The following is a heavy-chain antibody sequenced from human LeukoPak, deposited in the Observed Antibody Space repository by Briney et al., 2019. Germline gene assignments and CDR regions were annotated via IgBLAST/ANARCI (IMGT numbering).Heavy chain of an antibody. V-gene: IGHV3-30*18. CDR2: ISYDGSNK. Sequence: GGSLRLSCAASGFTFSSYGMHWVRQAPGKGLEWVAVISYDGSNKYYADSVKGRFTISRDNSKNTLYLQMNSLRAEDTAVYYCAKGFFTVSATMQVGALLGEAFDIWGQGTMVTVSS. CDR3: AKGFFTVSATMQVGALLGEAFDI. CDR1: GFTFSSYG. D-gene: IGHD1-26*01. J-gene: IGHJ3*02.